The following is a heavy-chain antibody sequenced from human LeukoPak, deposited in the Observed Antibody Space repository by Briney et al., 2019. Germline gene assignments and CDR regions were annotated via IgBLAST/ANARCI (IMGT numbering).Heavy chain of an antibody. CDR3: ARDPLQHLYSGTYLGRDY. V-gene: IGHV1-3*01. CDR2: FNAGNGNT. CDR1: GYTFTSYA. Sequence: GASVKVSCKASGYTFTSYAMTWVRQAPGPRLGWMGWFNAGNGNTKYSQKFQGRVTMTTDTSTSTAYMELRSLRSDDTAVYYCARDPLQHLYSGTYLGRDYWGQGTLVTVSS. D-gene: IGHD1-26*01. J-gene: IGHJ4*02.